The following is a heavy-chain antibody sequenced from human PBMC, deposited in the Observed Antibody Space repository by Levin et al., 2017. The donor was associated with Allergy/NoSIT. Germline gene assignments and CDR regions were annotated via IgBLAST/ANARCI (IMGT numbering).Heavy chain of an antibody. V-gene: IGHV3-23*01. CDR3: AKPGGVLSSTGSRYFDS. CDR1: GFTCNSYA. CDR2: VGTGGRTT. D-gene: IGHD3-16*01. J-gene: IGHJ4*02. Sequence: GESLKISCAASGFTCNSYAMNLVRQAPGTGLEWVSGVGTGGRTTYYADSVKGRFTISRDNSKNTLYLQMNTLAAEDTAIYYCAKPGGVLSSTGSRYFDSWGQGTLVTVSS.